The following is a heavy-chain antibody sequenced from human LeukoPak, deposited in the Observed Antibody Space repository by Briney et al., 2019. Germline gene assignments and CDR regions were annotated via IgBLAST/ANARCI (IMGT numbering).Heavy chain of an antibody. D-gene: IGHD2-2*03. CDR3: ARDGALDIVVVPAATGPY. Sequence: GGYLRLSCAASGFTFSSYSMNWVRQAPGKGLEWVSSISSSSSYIYYADSVKGRFTISRDNAKNSLYLQMNSLRAEDTAVYYCARDGALDIVVVPAATGPYWGQGTLVTVSS. CDR1: GFTFSSYS. J-gene: IGHJ4*02. V-gene: IGHV3-21*01. CDR2: ISSSSSYI.